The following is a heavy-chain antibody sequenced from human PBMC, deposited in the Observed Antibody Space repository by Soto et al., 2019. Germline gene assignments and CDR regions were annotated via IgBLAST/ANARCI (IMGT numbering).Heavy chain of an antibody. V-gene: IGHV3-21*01. J-gene: IGHJ5*02. D-gene: IGHD2-21*01. CDR2: ITTSSAYI. CDR3: VREGTARLLRHSWFDT. Sequence: EVQLLESGGGLVKPGGSLRLSCAASGFTFNTYDMNWVRQAPGKGLEWVSSITTSSAYIYYADSLKGRITISRDNAKNSLFLQMNSLRAEDTAVYYCVREGTARLLRHSWFDTWGQGTLVTVSS. CDR1: GFTFNTYD.